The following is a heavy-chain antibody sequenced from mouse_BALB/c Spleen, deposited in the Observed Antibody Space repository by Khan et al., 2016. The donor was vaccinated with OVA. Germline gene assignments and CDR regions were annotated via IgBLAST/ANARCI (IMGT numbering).Heavy chain of an antibody. J-gene: IGHJ3*01. CDR2: IYPGSGDI. V-gene: IGHV1-77*01. CDR1: GYTFTDYY. D-gene: IGHD1-2*01. CDR3: ARRNYFGYTFAY. Sequence: QVQLKESGAELARPGASVKLSCKASGYTFTDYYINWVKQRTGQGLEWIGEIYPGSGDIYYNEKFKSKVTLTADKSSSTAYMPLSGLTSSASAVLFCARRNYFGYTFAYWGQGTLVTVSA.